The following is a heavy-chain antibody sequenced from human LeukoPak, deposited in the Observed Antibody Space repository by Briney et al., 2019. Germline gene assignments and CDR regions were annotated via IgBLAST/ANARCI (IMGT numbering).Heavy chain of an antibody. J-gene: IGHJ4*02. CDR1: GFTFSSYA. V-gene: IGHV3-23*01. CDR3: AKSEGREYYFDF. D-gene: IGHD3-10*01. Sequence: PGGSLRLSCAASGFTFSSYAMSWVRQAPGKGLEWVSSISGSGGSTYYADSVKGRFTISRDNSKNTPYLQMNSLRAEDTAVYYCAKSEGREYYFDFWGQGTLVTVSS. CDR2: ISGSGGST.